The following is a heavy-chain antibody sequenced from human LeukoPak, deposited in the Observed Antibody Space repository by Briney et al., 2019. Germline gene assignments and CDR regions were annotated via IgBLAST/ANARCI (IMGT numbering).Heavy chain of an antibody. V-gene: IGHV3-21*06. CDR3: ARPRDYDFWSGYSPFDY. CDR2: ISKIPTSI. J-gene: IGHJ4*02. D-gene: IGHD3-3*01. Sequence: SGGSLRLSCVVSGFTFSTYTMNWVRQAPGKGLEWVSSISKIPTSIDYADSVKGRFTISRDNAKNSLYLQMNSLGVEDTAVYYCARPRDYDFWSGYSPFDYWGQGTLVTVSS. CDR1: GFTFSTYT.